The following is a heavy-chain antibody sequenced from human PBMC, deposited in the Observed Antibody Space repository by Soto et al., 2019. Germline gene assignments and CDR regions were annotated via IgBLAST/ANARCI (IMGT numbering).Heavy chain of an antibody. CDR1: GFTFTSSA. V-gene: IGHV1-58*01. Sequence: GASVKVSCKASGFTFTSSAVQWVRQARGQRLEWIGWIVVGSGNTNYAQKFQERVTITRDMSTSTAYMELSSLRSEDTAMYYCAAGSILFGEFGYHRDRIDVWGRGTTVTVSS. J-gene: IGHJ6*02. CDR2: IVVGSGNT. D-gene: IGHD3-10*01. CDR3: AAGSILFGEFGYHRDRIDV.